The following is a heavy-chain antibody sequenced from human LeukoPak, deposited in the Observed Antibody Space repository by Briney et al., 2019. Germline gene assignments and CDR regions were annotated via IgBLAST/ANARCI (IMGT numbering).Heavy chain of an antibody. CDR1: GYTFTGYY. D-gene: IGHD2-15*01. CDR3: AIGYCSGGSCPMSYYYFMDV. Sequence: ASVKVSCKASGYTFTGYYMHWVRQAPGQGLEWMGWINPNSGGTNYAQKFQGRVTMTRDTSISTAYMELSGLRSDDTAVYYCAIGYCSGGSCPMSYYYFMDVWGKGTTVTISS. V-gene: IGHV1-2*02. J-gene: IGHJ6*03. CDR2: INPNSGGT.